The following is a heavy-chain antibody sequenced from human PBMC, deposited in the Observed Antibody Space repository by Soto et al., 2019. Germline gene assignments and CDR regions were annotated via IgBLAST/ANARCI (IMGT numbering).Heavy chain of an antibody. D-gene: IGHD1-1*01. CDR2: ISAHNGNT. V-gene: IGHV1-18*01. J-gene: IGHJ4*02. CDR3: ARGRYGDY. CDR1: GYDFTTYG. Sequence: QVNLVQSGAEVKKPGASVKVSCKGSGYDFTTYGITWVRQAPGQGLEWMAWISAHNGNTDYAQKLQGRVTVTRDTSTSTAYREQRSLRSDDTAVYYCARGRYGDYWGQGALVTVSS.